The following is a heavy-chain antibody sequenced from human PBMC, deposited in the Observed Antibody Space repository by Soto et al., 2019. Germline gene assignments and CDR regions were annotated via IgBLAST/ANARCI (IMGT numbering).Heavy chain of an antibody. J-gene: IGHJ4*02. V-gene: IGHV1-58*01. D-gene: IGHD2-21*02. CDR3: AADTAFTVVTHFDY. Sequence: SVKVSCKASGFTFTSSAVQWVRQARGQRLEWIGWIVVGSGNTNYAQKFQERVTITRDMSTSTAYMELSSLRSEDTAVYYCAADTAFTVVTHFDYWGQGTLVTVSS. CDR1: GFTFTSSA. CDR2: IVVGSGNT.